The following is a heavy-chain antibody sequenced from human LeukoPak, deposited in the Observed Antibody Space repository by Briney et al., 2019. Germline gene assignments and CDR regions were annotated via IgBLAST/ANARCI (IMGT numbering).Heavy chain of an antibody. V-gene: IGHV3-23*01. CDR3: AKESGLYYYDSSGSLDY. Sequence: GGSLRLSCAASGFTFSSYAMSWVRQAPGKGLEWVSAISGSGGSTYYADSVKGRFTISRDNSKNTLYLQMNSLRAEDTAVYYCAKESGLYYYDSSGSLDYWGQGTLVIVSS. J-gene: IGHJ4*02. CDR2: ISGSGGST. CDR1: GFTFSSYA. D-gene: IGHD3-22*01.